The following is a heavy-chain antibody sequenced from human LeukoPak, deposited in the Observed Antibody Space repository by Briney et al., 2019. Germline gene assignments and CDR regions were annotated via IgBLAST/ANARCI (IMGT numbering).Heavy chain of an antibody. CDR1: GDSVSRNNAA. D-gene: IGHD1-14*01. Sequence: SQTLSLTCDISGDSVSRNNAAWNWIRQSPTRGLEWLGRTYYRSKFHNDYALSVQSRITITPDTSKNRVTLQLTSVAPEDTAVYYCVRGLWSNHSYFDYWDQGALVTVSS. J-gene: IGHJ4*02. V-gene: IGHV6-1*01. CDR2: TYYRSKFHN. CDR3: VRGLWSNHSYFDY.